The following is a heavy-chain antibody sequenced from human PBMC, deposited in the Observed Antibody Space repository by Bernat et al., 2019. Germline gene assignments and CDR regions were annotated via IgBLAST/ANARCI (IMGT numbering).Heavy chain of an antibody. Sequence: EVQLVESGGGLVKPGGSLRLSCAASGFTFSNAWMNWVRQAPGKGLEWVGRIKSKTDGATTDYAAPVKGRFTISRDDSKNTLYLQMNSLKTEDTAVYYCTTVEKWELLWFGELLGVDYWGQGTLVTVSS. CDR2: IKSKTDGATT. CDR1: GFTFSNAW. D-gene: IGHD3-10*01. CDR3: TTVEKWELLWFGELLGVDY. V-gene: IGHV3-15*07. J-gene: IGHJ4*02.